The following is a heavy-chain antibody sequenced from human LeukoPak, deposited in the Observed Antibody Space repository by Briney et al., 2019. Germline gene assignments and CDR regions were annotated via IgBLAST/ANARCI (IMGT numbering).Heavy chain of an antibody. V-gene: IGHV3-7*01. CDR1: GFTFSSYW. Sequence: GGSPRLSCAASGFTFSSYWMSWVRQAPGKGLEWVANIKQGGSEKYYVDSVKGRFTISRDNAKNSLYLQMNSLRAEDTAVYYCARSGWWMATNFDYWGQGTLVTVSS. CDR2: IKQGGSEK. D-gene: IGHD5-24*01. J-gene: IGHJ4*02. CDR3: ARSGWWMATNFDY.